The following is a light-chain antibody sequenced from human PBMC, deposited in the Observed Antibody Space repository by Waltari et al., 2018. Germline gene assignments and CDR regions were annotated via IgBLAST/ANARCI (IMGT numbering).Light chain of an antibody. CDR1: SSNIGNNY. CDR2: EDT. Sequence: QSVLTQPPSVSAAPGQRVTISCSGGSSNIGNNYVSWYRQFPGTAPKLLIHEDTARPSCFPGPFSGAKSGTSATLDITGLQAGDEADYYCGTWDSSLSGAVFGGGTHLTVL. CDR3: GTWDSSLSGAV. J-gene: IGLJ7*01. V-gene: IGLV1-51*02.